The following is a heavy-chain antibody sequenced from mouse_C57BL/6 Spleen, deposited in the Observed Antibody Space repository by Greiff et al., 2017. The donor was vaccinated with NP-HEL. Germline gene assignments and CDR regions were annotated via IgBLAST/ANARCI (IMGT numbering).Heavy chain of an antibody. CDR2: IWRGGST. Sequence: VQRVESGPGLVQPSQSLSITCTVSGFSLTSYGVHWVRQSPGKGLEWLGVIWRGGSTDYNAAFMSRLSITKDNSKSQVFFKMNSLQADDTARYDCAKNSHYYGSSSFDYWGQGTTLTVSS. CDR1: GFSLTSYG. J-gene: IGHJ2*01. CDR3: AKNSHYYGSSSFDY. D-gene: IGHD1-1*01. V-gene: IGHV2-5*01.